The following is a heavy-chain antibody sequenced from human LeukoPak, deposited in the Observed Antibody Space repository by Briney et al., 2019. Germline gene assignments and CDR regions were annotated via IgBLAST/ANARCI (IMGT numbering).Heavy chain of an antibody. Sequence: SETLSLTCAVYGGSFSGYYWSWIRQPPGKGLEWIGEINHSGSTNYDPSLKSRVTISVDTSKNQFSLKLSSVTAADTAVYYCARASDTADAFDIWGQGTMVTVSS. J-gene: IGHJ3*02. CDR3: ARASDTADAFDI. CDR1: GGSFSGYY. D-gene: IGHD5-18*01. V-gene: IGHV4-34*01. CDR2: INHSGST.